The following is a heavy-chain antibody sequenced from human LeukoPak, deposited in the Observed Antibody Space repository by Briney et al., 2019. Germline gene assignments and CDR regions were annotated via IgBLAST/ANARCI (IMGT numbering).Heavy chain of an antibody. CDR1: GGSISSGGYY. CDR3: ARDYYDSSGHYYYYYMDV. V-gene: IGHV4-31*03. Sequence: SETLSLTCTVSGGSISSGGYYWSWIRQHPGKGLEWIGYIYYSGSTYYNPSLKSRVTISVDTSKNQFSLKLSSVTAADTVVYYCARDYYDSSGHYYYYYMDVWGKGTTVTVSS. J-gene: IGHJ6*03. CDR2: IYYSGST. D-gene: IGHD3-22*01.